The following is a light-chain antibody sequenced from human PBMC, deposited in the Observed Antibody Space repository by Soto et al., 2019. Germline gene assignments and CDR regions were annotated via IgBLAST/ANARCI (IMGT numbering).Light chain of an antibody. CDR1: QSISSN. V-gene: IGKV1-39*01. J-gene: IGKJ2*01. CDR3: QQSYSTPRT. CDR2: EAS. Sequence: DIQMTQSPSSLSSSVGDRVTITCRASQSISSNLNWYQQKPGKAPKLLIYEASSLQSGVPSRFSGRGSGTDFTLTISSLQSEDFATYYCQQSYSTPRTFGQGTKLEIK.